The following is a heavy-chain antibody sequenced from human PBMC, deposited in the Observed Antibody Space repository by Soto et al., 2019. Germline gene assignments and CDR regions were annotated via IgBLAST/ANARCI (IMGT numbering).Heavy chain of an antibody. J-gene: IGHJ4*02. Sequence: EVQLVESGGGLVKPGGSVRLSCAASGFTFSNAWMSWVRQAPGKGLEWVGRIKSKSAGGTTEYDAPVKDRFTISRDDSKNTRYLQMNSLKIEATAVYSCARGHRSSGKIFDSWGQGTLVTVSS. V-gene: IGHV3-15*01. CDR3: ARGHRSSGKIFDS. CDR1: GFTFSNAW. CDR2: IKSKSAGGTT. D-gene: IGHD3-22*01.